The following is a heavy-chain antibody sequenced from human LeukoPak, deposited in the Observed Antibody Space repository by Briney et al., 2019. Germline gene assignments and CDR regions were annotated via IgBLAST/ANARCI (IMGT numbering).Heavy chain of an antibody. CDR2: IIPIFGTA. CDR3: ARDTPWGSYYRWFDP. Sequence: GASVKVSCKASGGTFSSYAISWVRQAPGQGLEWMGGIIPIFGTANYAQKFQGRVTVTADKSTSTAYMELSSLRSEDTAVYYCARDTPWGSYYRWFDPWGQGTLVTVSS. V-gene: IGHV1-69*06. D-gene: IGHD1-26*01. J-gene: IGHJ5*02. CDR1: GGTFSSYA.